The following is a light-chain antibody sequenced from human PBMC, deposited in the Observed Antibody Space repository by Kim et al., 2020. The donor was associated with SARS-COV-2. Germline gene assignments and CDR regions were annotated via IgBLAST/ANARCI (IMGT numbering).Light chain of an antibody. CDR1: SSNVGSNN. V-gene: IGLV1-44*01. CDR2: TNS. J-gene: IGLJ3*02. CDR3: AAWDDSLNGWV. Sequence: GQEVTISGSRSSSNVGSNNVNWYRQHPGTAPKLITYTNSQRPSGVPDRFSGSKSGTSASLAISGLQSEDEADYFCAAWDDSLNGWVFGGGTQLTVL.